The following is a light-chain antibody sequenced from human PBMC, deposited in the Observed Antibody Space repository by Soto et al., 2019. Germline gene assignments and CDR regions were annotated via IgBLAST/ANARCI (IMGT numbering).Light chain of an antibody. CDR3: ISYTSSSTWV. J-gene: IGLJ3*02. CDR1: SSDVGGYNY. V-gene: IGLV2-14*01. CDR2: EVS. Sequence: QSALTQPASVSGSPGQSITISCTGTSSDVGGYNYVSWYQQHPGTAPKLMIYEVSNRPSGVSDRVSGSRSGNTASLTSSGLQAEDESDYYCISYTSSSTWVFGGGTKLTVL.